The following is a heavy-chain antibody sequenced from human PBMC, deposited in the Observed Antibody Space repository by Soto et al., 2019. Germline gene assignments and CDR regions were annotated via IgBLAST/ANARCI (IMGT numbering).Heavy chain of an antibody. Sequence: ASVKVSCKASGYTFTSYYMHWVRQAPGQGLDWMGIINPSGGSTSYAQKFQGRVTMTRDTSTSTVYMELSSLRSEDTAVYYCARDPEPGYCSGGSCYDNDYWGQGTLVTVSS. CDR3: ARDPEPGYCSGGSCYDNDY. CDR1: GYTFTSYY. D-gene: IGHD2-15*01. J-gene: IGHJ4*02. V-gene: IGHV1-46*03. CDR2: INPSGGST.